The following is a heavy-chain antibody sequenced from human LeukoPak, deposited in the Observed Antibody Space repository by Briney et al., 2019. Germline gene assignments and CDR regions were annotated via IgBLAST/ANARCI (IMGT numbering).Heavy chain of an antibody. D-gene: IGHD3-10*01. V-gene: IGHV1-8*01. CDR2: MNPNSGNT. Sequence: GASVKVSCKASGYTFTSYDINWVRQATGQGLEWMGWMNPNSGNTGYAQKFQGRVTMTRNTSISTAYMELSSLRSEDTAVYYCARKRLWFAGYNWFAPWGQGTLVTVSS. J-gene: IGHJ5*02. CDR3: ARKRLWFAGYNWFAP. CDR1: GYTFTSYD.